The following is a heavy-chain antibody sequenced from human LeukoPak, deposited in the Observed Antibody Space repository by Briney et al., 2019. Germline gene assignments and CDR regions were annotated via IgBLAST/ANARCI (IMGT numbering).Heavy chain of an antibody. CDR3: ARVRRYCSSTSCPRDFQH. Sequence: ASVKVSCKASGYTFTGYYMHWVRPAPGQGLEWMGWINPNSGGTNYAQKFQGRVTMTRDTSISTAYMELSRLRSDDTAVYYCARVRRYCSSTSCPRDFQHWGQGTLVTVSS. D-gene: IGHD2-2*01. CDR1: GYTFTGYY. J-gene: IGHJ1*01. CDR2: INPNSGGT. V-gene: IGHV1-2*02.